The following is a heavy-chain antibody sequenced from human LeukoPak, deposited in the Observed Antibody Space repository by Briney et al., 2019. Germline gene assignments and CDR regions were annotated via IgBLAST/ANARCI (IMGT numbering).Heavy chain of an antibody. Sequence: GGSLRLSCAASGFTFSSYAMNWVRQAPGKGLEWVSVISGSGGTTYYADSVKGRFTISRDNSKNTLYLQVNSLRAEDTAVYYCAKIRFLYYDSSGSMGGLDYWGQGTLVTVSS. CDR2: ISGSGGTT. CDR1: GFTFSSYA. V-gene: IGHV3-23*01. CDR3: AKIRFLYYDSSGSMGGLDY. J-gene: IGHJ4*02. D-gene: IGHD3-22*01.